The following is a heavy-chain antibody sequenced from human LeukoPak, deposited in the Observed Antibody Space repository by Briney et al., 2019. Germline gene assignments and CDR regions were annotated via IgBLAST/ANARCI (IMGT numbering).Heavy chain of an antibody. CDR2: IYYSGST. Sequence: SETLTLTCTVSGGPISSYYWSWFRQPPGKGLEWIGYIYYSGSTNYNPSLKSRVTISVATSKNQFSLKLSSVTAADTAVYSCAKGYYPPRWYFDLWGRGTLVTVSS. J-gene: IGHJ2*01. D-gene: IGHD2-21*01. V-gene: IGHV4-59*01. CDR1: GGPISSYY. CDR3: AKGYYPPRWYFDL.